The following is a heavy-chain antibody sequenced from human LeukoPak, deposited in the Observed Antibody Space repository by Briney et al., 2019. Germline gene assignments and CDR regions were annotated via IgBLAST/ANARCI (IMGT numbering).Heavy chain of an antibody. CDR1: GFTFSSYA. Sequence: PGRSLRLSCAASGFTFSSYAMHWVRQAPGKGLEWVAVISYDGSNKYYADSVKGRFTISRDNSKNTLYLQMNSLRAEDTAVYYCARESGVSGNHFDYWGQGTLVTVSS. CDR2: ISYDGSNK. D-gene: IGHD1-14*01. CDR3: ARESGVSGNHFDY. J-gene: IGHJ4*02. V-gene: IGHV3-30-3*01.